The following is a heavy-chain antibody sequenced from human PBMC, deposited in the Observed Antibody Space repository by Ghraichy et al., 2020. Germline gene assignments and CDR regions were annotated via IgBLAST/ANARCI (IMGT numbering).Heavy chain of an antibody. CDR2: IYYSGST. J-gene: IGHJ3*02. CDR3: ARALGSLGLAFDI. Sequence: ESLNISCTVSGGSISSYYWSWIRQPPGKGLEWIGYIYYSGSTNYNPSLKSRVTISVDTSKNQFSLKLSSVTAADTAVYYCARALGSLGLAFDIWGQGTMVTVSS. V-gene: IGHV4-59*01. CDR1: GGSISSYY. D-gene: IGHD1-26*01.